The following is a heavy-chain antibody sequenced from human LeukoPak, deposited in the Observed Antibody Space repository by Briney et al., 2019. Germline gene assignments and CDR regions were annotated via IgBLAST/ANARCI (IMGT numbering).Heavy chain of an antibody. D-gene: IGHD3-9*01. J-gene: IGHJ4*02. CDR3: ARLPSYYDILTGYYPPYYFDY. CDR2: IYPGDSDT. V-gene: IGHV5-51*01. Sequence: GESLEISCKGSGYSFTSYWIGWVRQMPGKGLEWMGIIYPGDSDTRYSPSFQGQVTISADKSISTAYLQWSSLKASDTAMYYCARLPSYYDILTGYYPPYYFDYWGQGTLVTVSS. CDR1: GYSFTSYW.